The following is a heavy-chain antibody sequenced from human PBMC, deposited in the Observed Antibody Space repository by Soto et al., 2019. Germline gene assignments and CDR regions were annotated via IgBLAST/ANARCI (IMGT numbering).Heavy chain of an antibody. CDR1: GGTFSSYA. CDR2: IIPIFGTA. D-gene: IGHD2-15*01. V-gene: IGHV1-69*13. J-gene: IGHJ4*02. Sequence: GASVKVSCKASGGTFSSYAISWVRQAPGQGLEWMGGIIPIFGTANYAQKFQGRVTITADESTSTAYMELSSLRSEDTAVYYCAREACSGGSCYYDYWGQGTLVTVSS. CDR3: AREACSGGSCYYDY.